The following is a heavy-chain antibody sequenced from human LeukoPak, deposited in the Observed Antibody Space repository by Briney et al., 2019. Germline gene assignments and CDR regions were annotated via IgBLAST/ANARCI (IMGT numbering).Heavy chain of an antibody. Sequence: GASVKVSCKASGYTFTGYYMHWVRQAPGQGLEWMGWINPNSGGTNYAQKFQGRVTMTRDTSISTAYMELRSLRSDDTAVYYCARSTHRDADAFDIWGQGTMVTVSS. V-gene: IGHV1-2*02. CDR3: ARSTHRDADAFDI. J-gene: IGHJ3*02. CDR1: GYTFTGYY. CDR2: INPNSGGT. D-gene: IGHD2-2*01.